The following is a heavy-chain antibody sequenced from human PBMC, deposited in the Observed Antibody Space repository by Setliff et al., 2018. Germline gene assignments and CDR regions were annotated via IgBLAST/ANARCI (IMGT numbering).Heavy chain of an antibody. Sequence: SETLSLTCTVSGGSISSGGSFWSWIRHHPGKGLEWIGYIYHTGSTYYKVSLKSRVTMSVDASKNQFSLNLTSVTAADTAVYYCARASVVHAIAVGYWGQGTLVTVSS. CDR3: ARASVVHAIAVGY. D-gene: IGHD2-15*01. CDR1: GGSISSGGSF. CDR2: IYHTGST. V-gene: IGHV4-31*03. J-gene: IGHJ4*02.